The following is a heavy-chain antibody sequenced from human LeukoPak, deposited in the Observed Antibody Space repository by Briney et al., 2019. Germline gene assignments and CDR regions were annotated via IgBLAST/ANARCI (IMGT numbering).Heavy chain of an antibody. CDR3: ARHDWFDP. CDR1: GGSISSGGYY. Sequence: SETLSLTCTVSGGSISSGGYYWSWIRQPPGKGLEWIGYIYHSGSTYYNPSLKSRVTISVDTSKNQFSLKLSSVTAADTAVYYCARHDWFDPWGPGTLVTVSS. V-gene: IGHV4-30-2*01. CDR2: IYHSGST. J-gene: IGHJ5*02.